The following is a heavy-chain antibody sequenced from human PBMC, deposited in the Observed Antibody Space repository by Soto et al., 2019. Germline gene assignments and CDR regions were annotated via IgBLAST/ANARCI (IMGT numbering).Heavy chain of an antibody. V-gene: IGHV4-59*01. CDR1: GGSISSYY. CDR3: ARGWYYFDY. CDR2: IYYSGST. Sequence: KPSETLSLTCTVSGGSISSYYWSWIRQPPGKGLEWIGYIYYSGSTNYNPSLKSRVTISVDTSKNQFSLKLSSVTAADTAVYYCARGWYYFDYWGQGTLVTVYS. D-gene: IGHD2-15*01. J-gene: IGHJ4*02.